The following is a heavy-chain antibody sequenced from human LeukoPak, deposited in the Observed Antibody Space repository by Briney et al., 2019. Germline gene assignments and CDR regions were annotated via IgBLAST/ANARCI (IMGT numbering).Heavy chain of an antibody. J-gene: IGHJ6*03. CDR1: GGSISSSSYY. Sequence: SETLSLTCTVSGGSISSSSYYWGWIRQPPGKGLEWIGSIYYSGSTYYNPSLKSRVTISVDTSKNQFSLKLSSVTAADTAVYYCGTSGYYYGSGRYYYYYMDVWGKGTTVTVSS. CDR3: GTSGYYYGSGRYYYYYMDV. CDR2: IYYSGST. D-gene: IGHD3-10*01. V-gene: IGHV4-39*07.